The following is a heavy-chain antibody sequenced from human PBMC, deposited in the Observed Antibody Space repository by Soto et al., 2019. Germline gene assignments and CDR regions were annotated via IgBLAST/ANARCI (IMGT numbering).Heavy chain of an antibody. V-gene: IGHV1-69*02. Sequence: QVQLVQSGAEVKKPGSSVKVSCKASGGTFSSYTISWVRQAPGQGLEWMGRIIPILGIANYAQKFQGRGTITADKSTSTAYMELSSLRSEDTAVYYCARAANYDFWSGSDDYYYYMDVWGKGTTVTVSS. D-gene: IGHD3-3*01. CDR1: GGTFSSYT. CDR2: IIPILGIA. CDR3: ARAANYDFWSGSDDYYYYMDV. J-gene: IGHJ6*03.